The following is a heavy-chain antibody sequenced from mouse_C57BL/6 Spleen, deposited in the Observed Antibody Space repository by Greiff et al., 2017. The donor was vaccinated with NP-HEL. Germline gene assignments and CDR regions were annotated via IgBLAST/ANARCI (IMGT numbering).Heavy chain of an antibody. CDR3: ARDYGSLHYFDY. Sequence: VQLQQSGAELARPGASVKLSCKASGYTFTSYGISWVKQRTGQGLEWIGEIYPRSGNTYYNEKFKGKATLTADKSSSTAYMELRSLTSEDSAVYFCARDYGSLHYFDYWGQGTTLTVSS. J-gene: IGHJ2*01. D-gene: IGHD1-1*01. V-gene: IGHV1-81*01. CDR2: IYPRSGNT. CDR1: GYTFTSYG.